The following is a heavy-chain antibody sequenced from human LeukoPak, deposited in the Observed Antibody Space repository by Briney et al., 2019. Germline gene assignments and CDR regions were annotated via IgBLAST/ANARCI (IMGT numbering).Heavy chain of an antibody. CDR1: GFTFSSYS. J-gene: IGHJ6*02. CDR3: ARDCSGSHVQLCGMDV. CDR2: IYSGGNT. Sequence: GGSLRLSCAASGFTFSSYSMNWVRQAPGKGLEWLSVIYSGGNTYYADSVKGRFTISRDNSKNTLYLQMNSLRAEDTAVYYCARDCSGSHVQLCGMDVWGQGTTVTVSS. D-gene: IGHD1-26*01. V-gene: IGHV3-53*01.